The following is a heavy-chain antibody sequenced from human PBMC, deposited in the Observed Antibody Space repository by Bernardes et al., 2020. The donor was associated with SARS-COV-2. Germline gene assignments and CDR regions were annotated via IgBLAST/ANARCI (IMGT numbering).Heavy chain of an antibody. Sequence: GGSLRLSCAASGFPFSAYTINWVRQGRGKGLEWVSSISSSGSLIYYADSVKGRFTISRDNAKNSVYLQMKSLRDEDTAVYYCVREVSWGQGTLVTVSS. CDR3: VREVS. J-gene: IGHJ5*02. CDR2: ISSSGSLI. CDR1: GFPFSAYT. V-gene: IGHV3-21*01.